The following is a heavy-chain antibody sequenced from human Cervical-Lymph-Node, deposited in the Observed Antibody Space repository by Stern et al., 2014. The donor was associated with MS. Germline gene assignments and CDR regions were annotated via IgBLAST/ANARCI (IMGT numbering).Heavy chain of an antibody. D-gene: IGHD3-16*01. Sequence: VQLVESGAEVKKPGSSVKVSCKASGGTFSSYAINWVRQAPGQGPEWMGGIIPLFGTANYAQKFQGRVTITADESTSTAYMELSSLRSEDTAVYYCARDSRHYDASYYFDSWGQGTLVTVSS. CDR3: ARDSRHYDASYYFDS. CDR2: IIPLFGTA. V-gene: IGHV1-69*01. J-gene: IGHJ4*02. CDR1: GGTFSSYA.